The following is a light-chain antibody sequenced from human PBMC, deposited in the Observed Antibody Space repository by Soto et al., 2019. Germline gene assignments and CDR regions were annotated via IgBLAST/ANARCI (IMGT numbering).Light chain of an antibody. CDR3: QQYGNSPLT. J-gene: IGKJ4*01. V-gene: IGKV3-20*01. Sequence: EIVLTQSPGTLYLSAGESATLSCRASETVPSSYLAWFQQRPSQAPRLLIYGASNRATGVPDRFSGSGSGAEFSLTINGLEPEDFAVYICQQYGNSPLTFGGGTRIEIK. CDR2: GAS. CDR1: ETVPSSY.